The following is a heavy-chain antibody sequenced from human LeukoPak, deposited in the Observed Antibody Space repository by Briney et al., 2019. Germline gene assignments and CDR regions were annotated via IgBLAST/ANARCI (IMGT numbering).Heavy chain of an antibody. V-gene: IGHV1-58*01. CDR3: AAEMYCSGGSCYTPDY. J-gene: IGHJ4*02. Sequence: ASVKVSCKGSGLTFTSSTVQWVRQARGQRDEEIGWIVVGRGNTNYAQKFQERVTITRDMSTSTAYMELSSLRSEDTAVYYCAAEMYCSGGSCYTPDYWGQGTLVTVSS. CDR1: GLTFTSST. CDR2: IVVGRGNT. D-gene: IGHD2-15*01.